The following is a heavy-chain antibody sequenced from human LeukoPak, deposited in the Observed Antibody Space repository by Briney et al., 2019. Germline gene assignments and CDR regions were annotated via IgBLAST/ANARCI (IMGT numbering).Heavy chain of an antibody. V-gene: IGHV4-34*01. CDR2: INHSGST. J-gene: IGHJ6*02. Sequence: PSETLSLTCAVYGGSFSGYYWSWIRQPPGKGLEWIGEINHSGSTNYNPSLKSRVTISVDTSKNQFSLKLSSVTAADTAVYYCASQTSSYYYYGMDAWGQGTTVTVSS. CDR3: ASQTSSYYYYGMDA. CDR1: GGSFSGYY.